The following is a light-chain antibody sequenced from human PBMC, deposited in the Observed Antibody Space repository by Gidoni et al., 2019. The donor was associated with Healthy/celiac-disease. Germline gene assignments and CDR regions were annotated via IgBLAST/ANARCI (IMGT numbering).Light chain of an antibody. Sequence: QSSLPQPPSVSGAPGQTVPISCTGSSSNIGAGYDVHWYQQLPGTAPKLLIYGNSNRPSGVPDRFSGSKSGTSASLAITGLQAEDEADYYCQSYDSSLSGSGVFGTGTKVTVL. CDR1: SSNIGAGYD. CDR2: GNS. CDR3: QSYDSSLSGSGV. V-gene: IGLV1-40*01. J-gene: IGLJ1*01.